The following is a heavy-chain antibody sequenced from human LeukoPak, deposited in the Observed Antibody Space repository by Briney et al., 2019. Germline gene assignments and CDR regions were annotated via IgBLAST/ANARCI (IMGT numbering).Heavy chain of an antibody. CDR2: IYHSGST. V-gene: IGHV4-4*02. D-gene: IGHD6-6*01. CDR1: GGSISSSNW. J-gene: IGHJ4*02. Sequence: SETLSLTCAVSGGSISSSNWWSWVRQPPGKGLEWIGEIYHSGSTNYNPSLKSRVTISVDKSKNQFSLKLSSVTAADTAVYYCAHSSSSLPTDSWGQGNLVIVSS. CDR3: AHSSSSLPTDS.